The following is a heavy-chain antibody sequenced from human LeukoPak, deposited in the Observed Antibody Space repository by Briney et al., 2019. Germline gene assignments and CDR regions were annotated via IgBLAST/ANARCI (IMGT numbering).Heavy chain of an antibody. V-gene: IGHV4-59*08. CDR3: ARHLGQQLVRLSAFDI. J-gene: IGHJ3*02. D-gene: IGHD6-13*01. Sequence: PSETLSLTCTVSGGSISSYYWSWIRQPPGKGLEWIGYIYYSGSTNYNPSLKSRVTISVDTSKNQFSLKLSSVTAADTAVYYCARHLGQQLVRLSAFDIWGQGTMVTVSS. CDR2: IYYSGST. CDR1: GGSISSYY.